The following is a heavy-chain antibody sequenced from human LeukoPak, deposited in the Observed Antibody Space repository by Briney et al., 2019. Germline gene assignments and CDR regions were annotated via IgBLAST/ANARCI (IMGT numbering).Heavy chain of an antibody. D-gene: IGHD3-9*01. V-gene: IGHV4-34*01. Sequence: SETLSLTCAVYGASFSGYYWSWIRQPPGKGLEWIGEINHSGSTNYNPSLKSRVTISVDTSKNQFSLKLSSVTAADTAVYYCARGRYFDWSAKYYFDYWGQGTLVTVSS. CDR3: ARGRYFDWSAKYYFDY. J-gene: IGHJ4*02. CDR2: INHSGST. CDR1: GASFSGYY.